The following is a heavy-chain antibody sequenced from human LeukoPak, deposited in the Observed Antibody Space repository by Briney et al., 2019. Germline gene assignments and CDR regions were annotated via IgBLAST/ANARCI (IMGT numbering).Heavy chain of an antibody. V-gene: IGHV3-7*01. CDR2: IKQDGSEK. CDR1: GFTFSSYW. J-gene: IGHJ4*02. D-gene: IGHD3-22*01. Sequence: GGSLRPSCAASGFTFSSYWMSWVRQAPGKGLEWVANIKQDGSEKYYVDSVKGRFTISRDNAKNSLYLQMNSLRAEDTAVYYCARKVAVGYYYGEDDCWGQGTLVTVSS. CDR3: ARKVAVGYYYGEDDC.